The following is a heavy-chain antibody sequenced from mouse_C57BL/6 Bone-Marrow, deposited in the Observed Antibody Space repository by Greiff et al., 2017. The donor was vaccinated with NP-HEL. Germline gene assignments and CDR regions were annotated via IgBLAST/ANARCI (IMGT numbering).Heavy chain of an antibody. CDR3: AREGRHGYFDV. D-gene: IGHD3-1*01. CDR2: ISYDGSN. CDR1: GYSITSGYY. Sequence: EVKLVESGPGLVKPSQSLSLTCSVTGYSITSGYYWNWIRQFPGNKLEWMGYISYDGSNNYNPSLKNRISITRDTSKNQFFLKLNSVTTEDTATYYCAREGRHGYFDVWGTGTTVTVSS. V-gene: IGHV3-6*01. J-gene: IGHJ1*03.